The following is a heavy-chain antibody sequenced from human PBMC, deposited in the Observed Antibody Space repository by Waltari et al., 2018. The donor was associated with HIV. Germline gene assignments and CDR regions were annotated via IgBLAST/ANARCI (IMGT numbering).Heavy chain of an antibody. J-gene: IGHJ4*02. CDR3: ATDSSGPVYYDSSGYFFDY. CDR2: FDPEDGET. CDR1: GYTLTELS. V-gene: IGHV1-24*01. Sequence: QVQLVQSGAEVKKPGASVKVSCKVSGYTLTELSMHWVRQAPGKAPEWMGGFDPEDGETIYAQKFQGRVTMTEDTSTDTAYMELSSLRSEDTAVYYCATDSSGPVYYDSSGYFFDYWGQGTLVTVSS. D-gene: IGHD3-22*01.